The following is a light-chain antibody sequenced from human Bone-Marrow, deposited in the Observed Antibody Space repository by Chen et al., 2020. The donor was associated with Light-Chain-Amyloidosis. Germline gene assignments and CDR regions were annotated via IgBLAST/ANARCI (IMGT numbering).Light chain of an antibody. CDR3: SSYTITNTLV. J-gene: IGLJ1*01. CDR1: SSDVGGDNH. V-gene: IGLV2-14*01. CDR2: EVT. Sequence: QSALTQPASVSGSPGQSITISCTGTSSDVGGDNHVSWYQQHPDKAPNLMIYEVTNRPSWVPDRFSGSKSDNTASLTISGLQTEVEADYFCSSYTITNTLVFGSGTRVTVL.